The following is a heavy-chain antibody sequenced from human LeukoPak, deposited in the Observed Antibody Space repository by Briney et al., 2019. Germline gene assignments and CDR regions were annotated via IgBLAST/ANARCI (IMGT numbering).Heavy chain of an antibody. Sequence: PGGSLRLSCAASGFTFSSYWMNWARQAPGKGLEWVASMNHNGNVNYYVDSVKGRFTISRDNAKNTLFLQMNSLRAEDTAVYYCARRGTGHGMDVWGQGTTVIVSS. V-gene: IGHV3-7*01. CDR1: GFTFSSYW. CDR2: MNHNGNVN. J-gene: IGHJ6*02. CDR3: ARRGTGHGMDV. D-gene: IGHD1-1*01.